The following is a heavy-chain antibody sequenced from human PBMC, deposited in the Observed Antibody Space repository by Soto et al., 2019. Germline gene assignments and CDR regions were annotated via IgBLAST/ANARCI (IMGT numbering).Heavy chain of an antibody. V-gene: IGHV1-18*01. CDR3: ARGDSSGWFDAFDI. CDR2: ISAYNGNT. CDR1: GYTFTSYG. D-gene: IGHD6-19*01. J-gene: IGHJ3*02. Sequence: ASVKVSCKASGYTFTSYGISWVRQAPGQGLEWMGWISAYNGNTNYAQKLQGRVTITTDTSTSTANMELRSLRSDDTAVYYCARGDSSGWFDAFDIWGQGTMVTVSS.